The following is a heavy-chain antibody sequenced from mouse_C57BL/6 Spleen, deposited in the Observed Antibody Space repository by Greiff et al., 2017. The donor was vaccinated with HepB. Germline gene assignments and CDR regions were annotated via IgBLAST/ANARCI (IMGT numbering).Heavy chain of an antibody. V-gene: IGHV1-50*01. J-gene: IGHJ3*01. CDR3: ARLDTTGFAY. CDR1: GYTFTSYW. Sequence: QVQLQQPGAELVKPGASVKLSCKASGYTFTSYWMQWVKQRPGQGLEWIGEIDPSDSYTNYNQKFKGKATLTVDTSSSTAYMQLSSLTSEDSAVYYCARLDTTGFAYWGQGTLVTVSA. CDR2: IDPSDSYT. D-gene: IGHD1-1*01.